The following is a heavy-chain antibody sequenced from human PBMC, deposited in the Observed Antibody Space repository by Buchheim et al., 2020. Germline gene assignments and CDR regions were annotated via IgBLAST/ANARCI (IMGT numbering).Heavy chain of an antibody. CDR3: ARDLYSSSWSGDFDY. CDR1: GFTFSSYW. D-gene: IGHD6-13*01. V-gene: IGHV3-7*01. J-gene: IGHJ4*02. Sequence: EVQLVESGGGLVQPGGSLRLSCAASGFTFSSYWMSWVRQAPGKGLEWVANIKQDGSEKYYVDSVKGRFTISRDNDKNYLYLQMNSLRAEDTAVYYCARDLYSSSWSGDFDYWGQGTL. CDR2: IKQDGSEK.